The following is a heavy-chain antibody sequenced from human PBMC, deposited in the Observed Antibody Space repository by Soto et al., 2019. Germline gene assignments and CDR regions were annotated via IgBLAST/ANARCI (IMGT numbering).Heavy chain of an antibody. Sequence: GGSLRLSCSASGFTFSSCAMHWVRQAAGKGLEYVSGISSNGGSTYYADSVKDRFTISRDNSKNTLFLQVNSLTAEDTAVYYCVKDRRTTRRAMDVWAKGPRSPSP. CDR1: GFTFSSCA. D-gene: IGHD1-7*01. J-gene: IGHJ6*02. CDR2: ISSNGGST. CDR3: VKDRRTTRRAMDV. V-gene: IGHV3-64D*06.